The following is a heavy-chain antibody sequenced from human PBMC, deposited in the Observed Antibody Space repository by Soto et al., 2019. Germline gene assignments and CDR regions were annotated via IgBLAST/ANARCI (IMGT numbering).Heavy chain of an antibody. CDR3: AKDPATIAVAGTFDY. Sequence: EVQLLESGGGLVQPGGSLRLSCAASGFTFSTYGMSWVRQAPGKGLEWVSIISGSGGSTYYADTVKGRFTISRDTSKNTLYLQMNSQRAEDTAVYYCAKDPATIAVAGTFDYWGQGTLVIVSS. J-gene: IGHJ4*02. CDR1: GFTFSTYG. V-gene: IGHV3-23*01. CDR2: ISGSGGST. D-gene: IGHD6-19*01.